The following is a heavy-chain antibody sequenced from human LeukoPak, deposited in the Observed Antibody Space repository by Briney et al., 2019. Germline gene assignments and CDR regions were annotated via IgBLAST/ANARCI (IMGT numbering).Heavy chain of an antibody. V-gene: IGHV4-61*05. CDR3: ARWEYISGFGY. CDR1: AGSISSSSYY. D-gene: IGHD6-19*01. J-gene: IGHJ4*02. Sequence: PSETLSLTCTVSAGSISSSSYYWGWIRQPPGKGLEWIGYVYYSGSTSYNPFLKSRVTISVDTSKNQFSLKLSSVTAADTAVYYCARWEYISGFGYWGQGTLVTVSS. CDR2: VYYSGST.